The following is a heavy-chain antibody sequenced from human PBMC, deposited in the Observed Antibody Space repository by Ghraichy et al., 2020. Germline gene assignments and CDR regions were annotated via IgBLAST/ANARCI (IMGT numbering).Heavy chain of an antibody. D-gene: IGHD5-24*01. CDR3: ARPSQRWLQRFGGAFDY. CDR1: GGSFSGYY. V-gene: IGHV4-34*01. J-gene: IGHJ4*02. Sequence: SETLSLTCAVYGGSFSGYYWSWIRQPPGKGLEWIGEINHSGSTNYNPSLKSRVTISVDTSKNQFSLKLSSVTAADTAVYYCARPSQRWLQRFGGAFDYWGQGTLVTVSS. CDR2: INHSGST.